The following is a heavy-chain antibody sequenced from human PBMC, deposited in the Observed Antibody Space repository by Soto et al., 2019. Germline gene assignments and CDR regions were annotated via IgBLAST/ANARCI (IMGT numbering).Heavy chain of an antibody. V-gene: IGHV4-59*04. Sequence: PSETLSLTCTVSGGSTSDHYWSWVRQPPGKGLEWIGYIHYSGSNINPSLRSRVTMSIDTSKKQFSLKVRSVTAADTAVYYCAGSRPSLFDCWGQGTLVTVSS. J-gene: IGHJ4*02. CDR1: GGSTSDHY. CDR2: IHYSGS. CDR3: AGSRPSLFDC.